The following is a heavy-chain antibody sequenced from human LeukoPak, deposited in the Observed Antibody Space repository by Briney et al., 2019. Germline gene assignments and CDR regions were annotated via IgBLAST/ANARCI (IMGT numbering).Heavy chain of an antibody. Sequence: PGGSLRLSCAASGFTFSSYWMHWVRQTPGKGLVWVSRINSDGSSTSYADSAKGRFTISRDNPKNTLYRQMNSLRAEDMAVYYCATDGAGGSLDYWGQGTLVTVSS. V-gene: IGHV3-74*01. CDR3: ATDGAGGSLDY. CDR1: GFTFSSYW. CDR2: INSDGSST. D-gene: IGHD1-26*01. J-gene: IGHJ4*02.